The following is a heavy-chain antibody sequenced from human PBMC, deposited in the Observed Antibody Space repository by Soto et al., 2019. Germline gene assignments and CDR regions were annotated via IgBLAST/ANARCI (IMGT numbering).Heavy chain of an antibody. J-gene: IGHJ5*02. CDR2: INPNSGGT. V-gene: IGHV1-2*02. D-gene: IGHD3-3*01. Sequence: ASVKVSCKASGYTFTGYYMHWVRQAPGQGLEWMGWINPNSGGTNYAQKFQGRVTMTRDTSISTAYMELSRLRSDDMAVYYCARGYDFWSGRGWFDPWGQGTLVTVSS. CDR1: GYTFTGYY. CDR3: ARGYDFWSGRGWFDP.